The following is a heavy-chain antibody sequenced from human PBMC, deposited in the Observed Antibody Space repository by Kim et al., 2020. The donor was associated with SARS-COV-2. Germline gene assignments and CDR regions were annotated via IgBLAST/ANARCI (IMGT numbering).Heavy chain of an antibody. J-gene: IGHJ4*02. Sequence: GGSLRLSCEASGFTFSSYSMNWVRQAPEKGLEWVASIDSTSSYINYADSVKGRFTISRDNAKNSLYLQMNSLRAEDTAVYYCVKDRPSADGSFDYWGEGTLVTVST. CDR1: GFTFSSYS. CDR3: VKDRPSADGSFDY. V-gene: IGHV3-21*01. D-gene: IGHD3-10*01. CDR2: IDSTSSYI.